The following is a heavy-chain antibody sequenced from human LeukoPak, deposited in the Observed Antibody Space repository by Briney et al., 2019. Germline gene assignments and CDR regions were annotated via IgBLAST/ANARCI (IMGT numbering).Heavy chain of an antibody. J-gene: IGHJ4*02. CDR2: IIPIFGTA. CDR1: GGTFSSYA. Sequence: RRASVKVSCKASGGTFSSYAISWVRQAPGQGLEWMGGIIPIFGTANYAQKFQGRVTVTRDTSTSTVHMELSGLRSEDTAVYYCARDQEGFDYWGQGTLATVSS. CDR3: ARDQEGFDY. V-gene: IGHV1-69*05.